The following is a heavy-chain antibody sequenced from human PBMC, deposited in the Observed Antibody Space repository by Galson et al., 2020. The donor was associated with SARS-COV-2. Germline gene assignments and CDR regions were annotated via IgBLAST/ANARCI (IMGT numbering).Heavy chain of an antibody. D-gene: IGHD6-19*01. CDR1: GFTFRSYA. CDR2: IPYHGSDN. J-gene: IGHJ4*02. Sequence: GGSLRLSCAASGFTFRSYAMHWVRQAPGKGLEWVALIPYHGSDNIADSVKGRFSISRDTSKNTVSLQMNSLRPEDTAVYFCAREADYSSAVFDDWGQGNLVTVSS. V-gene: IGHV3-30*01. CDR3: AREADYSSAVFDD.